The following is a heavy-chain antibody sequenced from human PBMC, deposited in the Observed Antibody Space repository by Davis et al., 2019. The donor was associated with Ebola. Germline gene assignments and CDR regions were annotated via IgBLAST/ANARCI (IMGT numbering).Heavy chain of an antibody. V-gene: IGHV1-18*01. CDR2: ISAYNGST. Sequence: ASVKVSCKASGYTFTSYGISWVRQAPGQGLEWMGWISAYNGSTSYAQKFQGRVTMTRDTSTSTVYMELSSLRSEDTAVYYCARAQDRRGYYYYGMDVWGQGTTVTVSS. J-gene: IGHJ6*02. D-gene: IGHD2-15*01. CDR3: ARAQDRRGYYYYGMDV. CDR1: GYTFTSYG.